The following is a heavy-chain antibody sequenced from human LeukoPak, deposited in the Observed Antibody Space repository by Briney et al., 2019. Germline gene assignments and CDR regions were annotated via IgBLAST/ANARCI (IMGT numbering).Heavy chain of an antibody. CDR2: ISSSSSYI. V-gene: IGHV3-21*01. CDR1: GFTFSSYS. Sequence: GVSLRLSCAASGFTFSSYSMNWVRQAPGKGLEWVSSISSSSSYIYYADSVKGRFTISRDNAKNSLYLQMNSLRAEDTAVYYCARVSQQNTIFGVVIIRLDAFDIWGQGTMVTVSS. CDR3: ARVSQQNTIFGVVIIRLDAFDI. J-gene: IGHJ3*02. D-gene: IGHD3-3*01.